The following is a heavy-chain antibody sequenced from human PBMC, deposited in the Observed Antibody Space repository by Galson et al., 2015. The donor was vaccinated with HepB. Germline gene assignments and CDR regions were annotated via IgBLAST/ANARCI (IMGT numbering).Heavy chain of an antibody. CDR2: IYHSGST. J-gene: IGHJ4*02. CDR1: GDSVSSGGYP. D-gene: IGHD1-26*01. Sequence: LSLTCAVSGDSVSSGGYPWSWIRQPRGKGLEWIGYIYHSGSTSYNPSLKSRVTISVDRSKNQFSLKLSSVTAADTAVYYCARLSILGGTKDYWGQGTLITVSS. V-gene: IGHV4-30-2*01. CDR3: ARLSILGGTKDY.